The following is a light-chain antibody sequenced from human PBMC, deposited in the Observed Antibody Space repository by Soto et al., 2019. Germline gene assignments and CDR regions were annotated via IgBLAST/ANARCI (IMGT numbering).Light chain of an antibody. V-gene: IGKV1-39*01. Sequence: DIQFTQSPSSLSASVGDRVTITCRARQNINSYLNWYQQKPGKAPKLLIYAASSLQSGVPSRFSGSGSGTDFTLTVSSLQPEDFATYYCHQSYDIPTFGQGTRLEI. CDR3: HQSYDIPT. CDR2: AAS. J-gene: IGKJ5*01. CDR1: QNINSY.